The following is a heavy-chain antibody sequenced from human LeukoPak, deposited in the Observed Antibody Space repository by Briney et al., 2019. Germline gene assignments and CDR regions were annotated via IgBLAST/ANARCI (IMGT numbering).Heavy chain of an antibody. J-gene: IGHJ4*02. CDR2: ISGSGGDT. V-gene: IGHV3-23*01. CDR3: ARENTVTTIDYFDH. Sequence: GGSLRLSCAASGFTFSSYAMSWVRQAPGKGLEWVSSISGSGGDTNYEDSVKGRFTISRDKSKSTLYLQMNSLRADDTAVYYCARENTVTTIDYFDHWGQGTLVTVSS. CDR1: GFTFSSYA. D-gene: IGHD4-17*01.